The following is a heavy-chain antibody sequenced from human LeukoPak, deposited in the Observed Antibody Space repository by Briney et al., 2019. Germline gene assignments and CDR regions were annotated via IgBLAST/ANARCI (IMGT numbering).Heavy chain of an antibody. V-gene: IGHV4-59*01. CDR3: ATGGGSGWFDY. Sequence: SETLSLTCAVYGGSFSGYYWSWIRQPPGKGLEWIGYIYYSGSTNYNPSLKSRVTISVDTSKNQFSLKLSSVTAADTAVYYCATGGGSGWFDYWGQGTLVTVSS. CDR2: IYYSGST. CDR1: GGSFSGYY. J-gene: IGHJ4*02. D-gene: IGHD6-19*01.